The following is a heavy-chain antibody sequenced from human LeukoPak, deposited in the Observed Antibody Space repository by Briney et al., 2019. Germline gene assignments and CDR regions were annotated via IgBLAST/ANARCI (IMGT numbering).Heavy chain of an antibody. CDR2: IYHSGST. J-gene: IGHJ3*02. V-gene: IGHV4-39*07. CDR1: GGSISSSSYY. Sequence: SETLSLTCTVSGGSISSSSYYWGWIRQPPGKGLEWIGEIYHSGSTNYNPSLKSRVTISVDKSKNQFSLKLSSVTAADTAVYYCARYRAFDIWGRGTLVTISS. CDR3: ARYRAFDI.